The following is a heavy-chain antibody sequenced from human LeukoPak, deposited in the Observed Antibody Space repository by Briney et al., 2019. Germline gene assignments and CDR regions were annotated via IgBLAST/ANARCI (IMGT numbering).Heavy chain of an antibody. CDR1: GYIFTGYY. D-gene: IGHD2-21*02. Sequence: ASVTVSCKASGYIFTGYYMYWVRQAPGQGLEWMGWINPNSGGTNYAQKFQGRVTMTRDTSISTAYMELSGLRSDDTAVYYCARAAGSDSRDYFDYWGQGTLVTVSS. V-gene: IGHV1-2*02. CDR2: INPNSGGT. CDR3: ARAAGSDSRDYFDY. J-gene: IGHJ4*02.